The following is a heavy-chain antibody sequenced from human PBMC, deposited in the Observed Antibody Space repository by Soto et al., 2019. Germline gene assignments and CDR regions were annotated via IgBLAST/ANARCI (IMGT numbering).Heavy chain of an antibody. Sequence: GGSLRLSCAASGFTFSDYFMTWVRQAPGKGLEWVSYISSSGSTIYYADSVQGRFTISRDNAKNSLYLQMNSLRAEDTAVYYCARNRGRGYGLDVWGQGTTVTV. D-gene: IGHD3-10*01. V-gene: IGHV3-11*01. CDR1: GFTFSDYF. J-gene: IGHJ6*02. CDR3: ARNRGRGYGLDV. CDR2: ISSSGSTI.